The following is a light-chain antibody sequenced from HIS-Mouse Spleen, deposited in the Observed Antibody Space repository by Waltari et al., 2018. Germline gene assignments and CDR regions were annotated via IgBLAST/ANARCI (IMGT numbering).Light chain of an antibody. CDR3: QQYYSTPIT. Sequence: DIQMTQSPSSVSASVGDRVTITCRASQGISSWLAWDQQKPGKAPKLLISAASSLQSGVPSRFSGSGSGTDFTLTISSLQAEDVAVYYCQQYYSTPITFGQGTRLEIK. CDR2: AAS. J-gene: IGKJ5*01. CDR1: QGISSW. V-gene: IGKV1-12*01.